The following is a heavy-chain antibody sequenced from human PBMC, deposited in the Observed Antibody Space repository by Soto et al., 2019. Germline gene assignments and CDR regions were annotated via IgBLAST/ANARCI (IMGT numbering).Heavy chain of an antibody. CDR2: ISYDGSNK. CDR3: AREGNGYKYYFDY. Sequence: QAQLVESGGCVVQPGRSLRLSCAASGFIFNGYGLHWVRQAPGKGLEWVAMISYDGSNKYYADSVKGRFTISRDNSKNTMYLQMNSLRPEDTAVYYCAREGNGYKYYFDYWGQGTLVTVSS. J-gene: IGHJ4*02. V-gene: IGHV3-30*04. D-gene: IGHD5-12*01. CDR1: GFIFNGYG.